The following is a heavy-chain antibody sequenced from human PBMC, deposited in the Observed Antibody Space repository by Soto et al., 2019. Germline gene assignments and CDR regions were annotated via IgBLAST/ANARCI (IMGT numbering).Heavy chain of an antibody. Sequence: QGQLVQSGAEVKKPGSSVKVSCKASGGTFSSYAISWVRQAPGQGLEWMVGIIPIFGTANYAQKFQGRVTITADESTSTAYMELSSLRSEDTAVYYCARSITGTVSYYYGMDVWGQGTTVTVSS. CDR1: GGTFSSYA. CDR3: ARSITGTVSYYYGMDV. CDR2: IIPIFGTA. D-gene: IGHD1-20*01. J-gene: IGHJ6*02. V-gene: IGHV1-69*12.